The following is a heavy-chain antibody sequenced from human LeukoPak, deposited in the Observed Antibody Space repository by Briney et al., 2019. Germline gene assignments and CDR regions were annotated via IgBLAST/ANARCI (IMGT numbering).Heavy chain of an antibody. CDR3: AREDDCSSTSCYRGAFDI. CDR1: GGTFSSYT. D-gene: IGHD2-2*02. CDR2: IIPILGIA. V-gene: IGHV1-69*04. J-gene: IGHJ3*02. Sequence: SVKVSCKASGGTFSSYTISWVRQAPGQGLEWMGRIIPILGIANYAQKFQGRVTITADKSTSTAYMELSSLRSEDTAVYYCAREDDCSSTSCYRGAFDIWGQGTMVTVSS.